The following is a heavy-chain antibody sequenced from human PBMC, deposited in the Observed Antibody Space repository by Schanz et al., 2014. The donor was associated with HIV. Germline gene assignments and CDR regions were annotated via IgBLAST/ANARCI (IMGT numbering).Heavy chain of an antibody. V-gene: IGHV3-7*01. CDR2: IKEDGSEK. D-gene: IGHD3-22*01. CDR3: AKDGNLYDSRYRGKGNYYHYYGMDV. J-gene: IGHJ6*02. CDR1: GFTFSRYW. Sequence: EVQLVESGGGLVQPGGSLRLSCAASGFTFSRYWMTWVRQAPGKGLEWVANIKEDGSEKYHADSVKGRFTISRDNSKNTVYLQAKSLRPEDTAVYFCAKDGNLYDSRYRGKGNYYHYYGMDVWGQGTTVTVS.